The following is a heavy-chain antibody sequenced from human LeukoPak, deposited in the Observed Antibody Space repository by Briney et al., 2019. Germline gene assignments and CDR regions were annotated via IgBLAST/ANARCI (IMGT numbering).Heavy chain of an antibody. CDR1: GFTFSSYS. Sequence: GGSLRLSCAASGFTFSSYSMNWVRQAPGKGLEWVSSISSSSSYIYYADSVKGRFTISRDNAKNSLYLQMNSLRAEDTAVYYCARDRLLSGSYRLFDYRGQGTLVTVSS. V-gene: IGHV3-21*01. D-gene: IGHD1-26*01. CDR2: ISSSSSYI. CDR3: ARDRLLSGSYRLFDY. J-gene: IGHJ4*02.